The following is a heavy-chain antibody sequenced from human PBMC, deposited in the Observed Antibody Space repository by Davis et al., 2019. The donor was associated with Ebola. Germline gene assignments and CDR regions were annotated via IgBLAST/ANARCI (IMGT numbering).Heavy chain of an antibody. CDR1: GGSISSSSYY. D-gene: IGHD5-12*01. CDR3: ARHRRYSGYDYYFDY. Sequence: PSETLSLTCTVSGGSISSSSYYWGWIRQPPGKGLEWIGSIYYSGSTYYNPSLKSRVTISVDTSKNQFSLKLSSVTAADTAVYYCARHRRYSGYDYYFDYWGQGTLVTVSS. CDR2: IYYSGST. J-gene: IGHJ4*02. V-gene: IGHV4-39*01.